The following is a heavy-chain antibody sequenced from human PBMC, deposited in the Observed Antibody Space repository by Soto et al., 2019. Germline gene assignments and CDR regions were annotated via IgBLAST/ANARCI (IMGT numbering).Heavy chain of an antibody. CDR1: GFTFSEYC. Sequence: PWGSLRLSCVASGFTFSEYCLSWIRQSPGKGLEWLSYISGNGHNIYYADSVKGRCTISRDNDKKTLYLHMNSLRVEDTAVYYCVNRFFDGDNSALYFDHWGQGTPVTVSS. J-gene: IGHJ4*02. CDR3: VNRFFDGDNSALYFDH. V-gene: IGHV3-11*01. CDR2: ISGNGHNI. D-gene: IGHD4-17*01.